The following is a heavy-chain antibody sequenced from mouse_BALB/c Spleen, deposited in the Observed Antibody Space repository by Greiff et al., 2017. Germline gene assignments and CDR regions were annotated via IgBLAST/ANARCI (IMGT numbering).Heavy chain of an antibody. V-gene: IGHV1-7*01. J-gene: IGHJ3*01. D-gene: IGHD2-2*01. CDR1: GYTFTSYW. CDR3: ARSNYGYPPFAY. CDR2: INPSTGYT. Sequence: QVQLQQSGAELAKPGASVKMSCKASGYTFTSYWMHWVKQRPGQGLEWIGYINPSTGYTEYNQKFKDKATLTADKSSSTAYMQLSSLTSEDSAVYYCARSNYGYPPFAYWGQGTLVTVSA.